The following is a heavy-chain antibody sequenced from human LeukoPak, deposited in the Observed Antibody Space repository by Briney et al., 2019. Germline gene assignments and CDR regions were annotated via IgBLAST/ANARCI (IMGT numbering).Heavy chain of an antibody. D-gene: IGHD4-23*01. Sequence: KISCKASGYRFTTDYIGWVRQAPRQGLEWMGRIVPFLDITNYAQKFQGRVTITADKSTNTVYMELSSLRSQDTAVYYCARANGGDSGDALDIWGQGTMVTVSS. CDR1: GYRFTTDY. V-gene: IGHV1-69*02. J-gene: IGHJ3*02. CDR2: IVPFLDIT. CDR3: ARANGGDSGDALDI.